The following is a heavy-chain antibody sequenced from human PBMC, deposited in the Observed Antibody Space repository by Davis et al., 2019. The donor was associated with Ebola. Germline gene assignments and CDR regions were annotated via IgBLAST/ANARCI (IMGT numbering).Heavy chain of an antibody. V-gene: IGHV1-69*06. Sequence: SVKVSCKASGYTFTSYAMYWVRQAPGQRLEWMGGIIPIFGTANYAQKFQGRVRITADKSTSTAYMELSSLRSEDTAVYYCAPHYYDSSGSDFDYWGQGTLVTVSS. CDR2: IIPIFGTA. CDR3: APHYYDSSGSDFDY. CDR1: GYTFTSYA. J-gene: IGHJ4*02. D-gene: IGHD3-22*01.